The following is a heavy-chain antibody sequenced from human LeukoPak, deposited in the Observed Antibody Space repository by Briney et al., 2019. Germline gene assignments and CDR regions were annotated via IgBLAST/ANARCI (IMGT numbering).Heavy chain of an antibody. CDR2: ISWNSGSI. CDR3: AKHPSYYDSSGSYFDY. CDR1: GFTFDDYA. V-gene: IGHV3-9*01. Sequence: GGSLRLSCAASGFTFDDYAMHWVRQAPGKGLEWVSGISWNSGSIGYADSVRGRFTISRDNAKNSLYLQMNSLRAEDTALYYCAKHPSYYDSSGSYFDYWGQGTLVTVSS. J-gene: IGHJ4*02. D-gene: IGHD3-22*01.